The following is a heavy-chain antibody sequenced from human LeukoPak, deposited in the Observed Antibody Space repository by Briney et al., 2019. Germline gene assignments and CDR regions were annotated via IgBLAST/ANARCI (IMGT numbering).Heavy chain of an antibody. CDR1: GGSISSYY. Sequence: SETLSLTCTVSGGSISSYYWSWIRQPPGKGLEWIGYIYYSGSTNYNPSLKSRVTISVDTSKNQFSLKLSSVTAADTAVYYCARGACYFDYWGQGTLVTVSS. V-gene: IGHV4-59*01. CDR2: IYYSGST. CDR3: ARGACYFDY. J-gene: IGHJ4*02.